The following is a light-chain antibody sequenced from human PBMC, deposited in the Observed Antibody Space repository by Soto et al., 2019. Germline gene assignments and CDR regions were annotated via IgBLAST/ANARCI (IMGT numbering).Light chain of an antibody. CDR3: QKCGVAPFT. CDR2: AAS. Sequence: DIQTTQSPSSLSASVGDRVSITCRASQGIGNYLAWYQQKPGKVPKLLIYAASTLQSGVPSRFSGSGSGTDFTLTISSLQPEDVATYYCQKCGVAPFTFGGGTKVDIK. CDR1: QGIGNY. V-gene: IGKV1-27*01. J-gene: IGKJ4*01.